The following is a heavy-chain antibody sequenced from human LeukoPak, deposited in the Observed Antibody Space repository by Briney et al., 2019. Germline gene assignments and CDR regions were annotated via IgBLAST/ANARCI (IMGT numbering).Heavy chain of an antibody. J-gene: IGHJ4*02. CDR2: INTEGTSA. Sequence: GGSLRLSCAASGFSFSSYWMHWVRQAPGKGLVWVSRINTEGTSASYADSVKGRLTISRDNAKNTLYLQMNSLRVEDTAVYYCARGCSSTSCYEGDYWGQGTLVTVSS. CDR3: ARGCSSTSCYEGDY. CDR1: GFSFSSYW. V-gene: IGHV3-74*01. D-gene: IGHD2-2*01.